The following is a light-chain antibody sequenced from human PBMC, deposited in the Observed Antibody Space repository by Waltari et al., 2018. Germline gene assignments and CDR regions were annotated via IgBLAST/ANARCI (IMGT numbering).Light chain of an antibody. J-gene: IGKJ1*01. CDR2: GAS. V-gene: IGKV3-20*01. CDR3: QQYGSSPGT. Sequence: EIVLTQSPGTLSLSPGERATLSCRASQRVSSSYLAWYQQKPGQAPRLRIYGASSRATGIPDRFSGSGSGTDFTLTNSRLEPEDFAVYYCQQYGSSPGTFGQGTKVEIK. CDR1: QRVSSSY.